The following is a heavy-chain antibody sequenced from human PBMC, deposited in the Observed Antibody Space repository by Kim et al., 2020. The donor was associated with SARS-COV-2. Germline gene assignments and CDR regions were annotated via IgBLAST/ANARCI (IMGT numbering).Heavy chain of an antibody. Sequence: GGSLRLSCAASEFTFSSHWMSWVRQAPGKGLEWVANIKQDGSEKYYVDSVKGRFTISRDNAKNSLYLQMSSLRAEDTAVYYCARPRGTMSRAFDFWGQGTMVTVSS. J-gene: IGHJ3*01. V-gene: IGHV3-7*01. CDR3: ARPRGTMSRAFDF. D-gene: IGHD3-10*02. CDR1: EFTFSSHW. CDR2: IKQDGSEK.